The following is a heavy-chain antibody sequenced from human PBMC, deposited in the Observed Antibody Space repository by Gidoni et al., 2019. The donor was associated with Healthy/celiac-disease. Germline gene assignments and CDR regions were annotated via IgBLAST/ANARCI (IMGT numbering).Heavy chain of an antibody. D-gene: IGHD2-21*02. Sequence: VQLVQSGAEVKKHGSSVKVSCKHSGCTYSRYAISWVRQAPGQGLEWRGGIIPSCGTANYAQKFQGRVTITADESTSTAYMELSSLRSEDTSVYYCARAPLCGGDCYVDWYFDLWGRGTLVTVSS. J-gene: IGHJ2*01. CDR1: GCTYSRYA. CDR2: IIPSCGTA. CDR3: ARAPLCGGDCYVDWYFDL. V-gene: IGHV1-69*01.